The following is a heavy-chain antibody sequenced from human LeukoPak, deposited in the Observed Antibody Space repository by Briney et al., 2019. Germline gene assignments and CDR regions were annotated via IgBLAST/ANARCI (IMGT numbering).Heavy chain of an antibody. CDR1: GFTFIAYS. J-gene: IGHJ4*02. Sequence: KPGGSLRLSCAASGFTFIAYSMNWVRQAPGKGLEWVSSISSSSSYIYYADSVKGRFTIPRDNAKNSLYLQMNSLRAEDTAVYYCARVYPAAGSFFDYWGQGTLVTVSS. CDR2: ISSSSSYI. V-gene: IGHV3-21*01. D-gene: IGHD6-13*01. CDR3: ARVYPAAGSFFDY.